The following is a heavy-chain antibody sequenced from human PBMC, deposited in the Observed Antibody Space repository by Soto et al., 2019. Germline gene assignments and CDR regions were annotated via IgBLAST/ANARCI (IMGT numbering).Heavy chain of an antibody. J-gene: IGHJ6*03. CDR2: ISDSGGNT. D-gene: IGHD4-4*01. Sequence: PGGSLRLSFAASGFTFSSYAMHWVRQAPGKGLEWVAAISDSGGNTYYADSVKGRFTISRDNSKNTLYLQMNSLRAEDTAVYYCAKPNTVTPSRYYYYYMDVWGKGTTVTVSS. V-gene: IGHV3-30*04. CDR3: AKPNTVTPSRYYYYYMDV. CDR1: GFTFSSYA.